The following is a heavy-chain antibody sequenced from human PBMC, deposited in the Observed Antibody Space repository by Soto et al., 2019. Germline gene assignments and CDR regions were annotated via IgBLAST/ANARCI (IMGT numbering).Heavy chain of an antibody. CDR3: ARGSYDILTGDYYYYGMDV. J-gene: IGHJ6*02. Sequence: SETLSLTCAVSGGSISSVGYSWSWIRQPPGKGLEWIGYIYHSGSTYYNPSLKSRVTISVDTSKNQFSLKLSSVTAADTAVYYCARGSYDILTGDYYYYGMDVWGQGTTVTVSS. CDR2: IYHSGST. V-gene: IGHV4-30-2*01. CDR1: GGSISSVGYS. D-gene: IGHD3-9*01.